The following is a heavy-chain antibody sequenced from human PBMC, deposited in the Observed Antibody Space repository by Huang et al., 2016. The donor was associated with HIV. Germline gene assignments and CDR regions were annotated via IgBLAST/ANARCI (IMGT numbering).Heavy chain of an antibody. D-gene: IGHD3-10*01. CDR2: IRFDGSKK. CDR3: AKDSSRVSNWYGEENYYMDV. V-gene: IGHV3-30*02. CDR1: GFTLRTYG. J-gene: IGHJ6*03. Sequence: QVQLVESGGGVVQPGGSLRLSCAASGFTLRTYGIHWVRQGPGKGLEWVAFIRFDGSKKYYADSVKGRFNISRDNSKNTLYLQMNSLRAEDTAVYYCAKDSSRVSNWYGEENYYMDVWGNGTTVTVSS.